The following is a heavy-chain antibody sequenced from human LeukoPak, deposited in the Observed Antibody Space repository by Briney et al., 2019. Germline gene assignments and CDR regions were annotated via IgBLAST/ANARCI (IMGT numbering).Heavy chain of an antibody. D-gene: IGHD6-13*01. CDR3: TKGGGSSSWYDY. V-gene: IGHV1-46*03. J-gene: IGHJ4*02. CDR2: IDPSGGST. CDR1: GYTFTNYY. Sequence: ASVKVSCKASGYTFTNYYMHWVRQAPGQGLEWMGIIDPSGGSTTYAQKFQGRVTMTRATSTSTDYMQLSSLRSEDTAVYYCTKGGGSSSWYDYWGQGTLVTVSS.